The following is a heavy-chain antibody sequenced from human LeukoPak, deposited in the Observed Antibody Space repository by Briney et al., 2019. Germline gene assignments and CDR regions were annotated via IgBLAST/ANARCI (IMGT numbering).Heavy chain of an antibody. Sequence: SETLSLTCTVSGGSISSRSYYWGWIRQPPGKGLEWIGYLHYSGSTNYNPSLKSRVTISVDTSKNQFSLKLSSVTAADTAVYYCARTTEGGYTYGYFYYYYMDVWGKGTTVTISS. CDR1: GGSISSRSYY. J-gene: IGHJ6*03. D-gene: IGHD5-18*01. V-gene: IGHV4-61*05. CDR3: ARTTEGGYTYGYFYYYYMDV. CDR2: LHYSGST.